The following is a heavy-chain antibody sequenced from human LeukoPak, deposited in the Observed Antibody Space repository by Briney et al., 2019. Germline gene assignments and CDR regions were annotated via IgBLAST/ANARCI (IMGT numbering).Heavy chain of an antibody. CDR2: INRDSSST. CDR3: AKEVLYSSWVSFDS. J-gene: IGHJ4*02. V-gene: IGHV3-43*01. Sequence: PGGSLGLSCAASGFSFDGYSLHWVRQAPGKGLEWVSLINRDSSSTFYADSVKGRFTISRDNSRNTLYLQMSRLRTEDAAFYYCAKEVLYSSWVSFDSWGQGTLVTVSS. CDR1: GFSFDGYS. D-gene: IGHD5-12*01.